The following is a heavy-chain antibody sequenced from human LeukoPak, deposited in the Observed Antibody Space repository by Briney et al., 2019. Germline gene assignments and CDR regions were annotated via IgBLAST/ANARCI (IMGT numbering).Heavy chain of an antibody. V-gene: IGHV3-30*02. CDR3: AKDKSSYDFWSGKGDY. CDR1: GFTFSSYG. Sequence: GXXLXLSCAASGFTFSSYGMHWVRQAPGKGLEWVAFIRYDGSNKYYADSVKGRFTISRDNYKNTLYLQMNSLRAEDTAVYYCAKDKSSYDFWSGKGDYWGQGTLVTVSS. CDR2: IRYDGSNK. D-gene: IGHD3-3*01. J-gene: IGHJ4*02.